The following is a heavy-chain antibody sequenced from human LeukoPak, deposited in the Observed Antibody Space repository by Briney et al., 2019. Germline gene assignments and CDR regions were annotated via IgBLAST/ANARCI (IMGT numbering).Heavy chain of an antibody. J-gene: IGHJ4*02. Sequence: GGALRLSCAASGFTFSSYAMSWVRQAPGKGLEWVSAISGSGGSTYYADSVKGRFTISRDNSENTLYLQMNSLRGEDTAVYYCAKALDSSSSPFDYWGQGTLVTVSS. CDR1: GFTFSSYA. CDR3: AKALDSSSSPFDY. V-gene: IGHV3-23*01. D-gene: IGHD6-13*01. CDR2: ISGSGGST.